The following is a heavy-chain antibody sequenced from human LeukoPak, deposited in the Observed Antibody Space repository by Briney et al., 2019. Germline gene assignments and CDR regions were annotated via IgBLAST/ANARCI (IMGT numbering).Heavy chain of an antibody. Sequence: SVRVSCKASGGTFSSYAISWVRQAPGQGLEWMGGIIPIFGTANYAQKFQGRVTMTRDTSTSTVYMELSSLRSEDTAVYYCARGAGSSWSLNLYYFDYWGQGTLVTVSS. V-gene: IGHV1-69*05. J-gene: IGHJ4*02. D-gene: IGHD6-13*01. CDR1: GGTFSSYA. CDR3: ARGAGSSWSLNLYYFDY. CDR2: IIPIFGTA.